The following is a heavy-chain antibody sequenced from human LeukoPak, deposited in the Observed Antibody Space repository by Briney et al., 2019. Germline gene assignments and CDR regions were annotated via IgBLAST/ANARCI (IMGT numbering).Heavy chain of an antibody. Sequence: ASVKVSCKASGYTFTGYYMHWVRQAPGQGLEWMGWINPNSGGTNYAQKFQGRVTMTGDTSISTAYMELSRLRSDDTAVYYCARDRFSGSYPLDYWGQGTLVTVSS. J-gene: IGHJ4*02. V-gene: IGHV1-2*02. D-gene: IGHD1-26*01. CDR2: INPNSGGT. CDR3: ARDRFSGSYPLDY. CDR1: GYTFTGYY.